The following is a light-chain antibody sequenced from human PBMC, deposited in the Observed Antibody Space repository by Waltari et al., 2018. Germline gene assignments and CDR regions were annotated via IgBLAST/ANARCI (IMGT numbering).Light chain of an antibody. CDR1: SGDVGDYNH. Sequence: QSALTQPASVSGSPGQSITISCTGTSGDVGDYNHVSWYQQPPGKAPKLRIYGVNNRPSGISKRCCVSKAGNTASLTISGLQAEYEADYYCSSYTSSGTYVFGVGTKVTVL. CDR3: SSYTSSGTYV. CDR2: GVN. V-gene: IGLV2-14*01. J-gene: IGLJ1*01.